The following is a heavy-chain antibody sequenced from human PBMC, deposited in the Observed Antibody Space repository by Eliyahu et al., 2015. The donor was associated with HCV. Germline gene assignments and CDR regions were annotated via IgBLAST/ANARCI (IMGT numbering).Heavy chain of an antibody. CDR1: GFTFSSYG. CDR2: ISYDGSNK. V-gene: IGHV3-30*18. CDR3: AKDRKPAATSTPFDY. J-gene: IGHJ4*02. Sequence: QVQLVESGGGVVQPGRSLRLSCAASGFTFSSYGMHWVRQAPGKGLGWVAVISYDGSNKYYADSVKGRFTISRDNSKNTLYLQMNSLRAEDTAVYYCAKDRKPAATSTPFDYWGQGTLVTVSS. D-gene: IGHD2-2*01.